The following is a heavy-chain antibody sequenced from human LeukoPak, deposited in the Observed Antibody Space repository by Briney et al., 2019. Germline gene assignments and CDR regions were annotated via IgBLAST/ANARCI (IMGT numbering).Heavy chain of an antibody. CDR3: ARRVEGRGSHHNYAMDV. V-gene: IGHV3-30-3*01. CDR1: GFTFSTHS. D-gene: IGHD3-10*01. J-gene: IGHJ6*02. CDR2: ISYDGGIK. Sequence: GGSLRLSCAASGFTFSTHSMHWVRQAPGKGLEWVAIISYDGGIKYYADSVKGRFTIARDNSKNTLYLQMNSLRIEDTAVYYCARRVEGRGSHHNYAMDVWGQGATVTVSS.